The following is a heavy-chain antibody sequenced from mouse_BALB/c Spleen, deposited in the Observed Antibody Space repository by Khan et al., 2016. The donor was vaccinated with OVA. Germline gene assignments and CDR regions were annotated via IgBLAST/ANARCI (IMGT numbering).Heavy chain of an antibody. D-gene: IGHD1-2*01. CDR3: AKTARIKY. V-gene: IGHV3-2*02. J-gene: IGHJ2*01. CDR1: GYSITSGYG. CDR2: ISYSGST. Sequence: EVQLQESGPGLVKPSQSLSLTCTVTGYSITSGYGWNWLRQFPGNKLEWMGYISYSGSTNYNPSLKSRISITRDTSKNQFFLQLNCVTTEDTATYYCAKTARIKYWGQGTTLTVSS.